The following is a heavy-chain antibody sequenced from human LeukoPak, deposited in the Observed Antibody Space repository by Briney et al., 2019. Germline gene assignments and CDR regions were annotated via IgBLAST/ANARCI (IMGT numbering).Heavy chain of an antibody. J-gene: IGHJ4*02. Sequence: PGGSLRLSCTASGFTFGDYAMSWVRQAPGKGLEWVGFISSKAYGGTTEYAASVKGRFTISRDDSKSIAYLQMNSLKTEDTAVYYCTRYIGIAAAGNGYWGQGTLVTVSS. CDR1: GFTFGDYA. D-gene: IGHD6-13*01. CDR2: ISSKAYGGTT. V-gene: IGHV3-49*04. CDR3: TRYIGIAAAGNGY.